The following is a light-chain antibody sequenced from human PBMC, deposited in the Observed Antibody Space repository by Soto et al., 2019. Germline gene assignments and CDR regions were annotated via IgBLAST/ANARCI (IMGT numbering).Light chain of an antibody. Sequence: QSVLTQPPSASGTPGQRVTISCSGSSSSIGSNTVNWYQQLPGTAPKLLIYSNNQRPSGVPDRFSGSNSGTSASLAISGLQSEDEADYYCAAWDDSLNGYVVFGGGTKLTVL. J-gene: IGLJ2*01. V-gene: IGLV1-44*01. CDR3: AAWDDSLNGYVV. CDR1: SSSIGSNT. CDR2: SNN.